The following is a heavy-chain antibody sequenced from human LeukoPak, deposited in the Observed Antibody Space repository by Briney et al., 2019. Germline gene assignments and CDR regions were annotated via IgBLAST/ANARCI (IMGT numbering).Heavy chain of an antibody. J-gene: IGHJ4*02. V-gene: IGHV1-24*01. CDR1: GYTLTELS. D-gene: IGHD1-26*01. CDR2: FDPEDGET. Sequence: GASVKVSCKVSGYTLTELSMHWVRQAPGKGLEWMGGFDPEDGETIYAQKFQGRVTMTEDTSTDTAYMELSSLRSEDTAVYYCATVGFGGRPFDYWGQGTLVTVSS. CDR3: ATVGFGGRPFDY.